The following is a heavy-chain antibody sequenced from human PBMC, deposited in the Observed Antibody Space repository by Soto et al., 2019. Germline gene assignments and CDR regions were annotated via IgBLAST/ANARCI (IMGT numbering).Heavy chain of an antibody. J-gene: IGHJ4*02. CDR2: ISGSSTTI. CDR3: ARDGYDSSGYSSSLDY. Sequence: GGSLRLSCAASGFTFSSYGMNWVRQAPGKGLEWVSYISGSSTTIYYADSVKGRFTISRDNAKNSLYLQMNSLRAEDTAVYYCARDGYDSSGYSSSLDYWGQGTLVTVSS. CDR1: GFTFSSYG. V-gene: IGHV3-48*01. D-gene: IGHD3-22*01.